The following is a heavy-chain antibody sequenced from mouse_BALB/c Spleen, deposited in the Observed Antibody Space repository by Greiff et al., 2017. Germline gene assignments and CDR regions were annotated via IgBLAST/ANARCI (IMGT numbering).Heavy chain of an antibody. CDR3: ARRGWDFDY. Sequence: VQLQQSGPELVKPGASVKISCKASGYAFSSSWMNWVKQRPGQGLEWIGRIYPGDGDTNYNGKFKGKATLTADKSSSTAYMQLSSLTSVDSAVYFCARRGWDFDYWGQGTTLTVSS. J-gene: IGHJ2*01. D-gene: IGHD3-3*01. V-gene: IGHV1-82*01. CDR2: IYPGDGDT. CDR1: GYAFSSSW.